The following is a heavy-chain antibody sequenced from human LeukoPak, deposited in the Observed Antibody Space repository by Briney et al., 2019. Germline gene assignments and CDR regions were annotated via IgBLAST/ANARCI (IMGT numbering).Heavy chain of an antibody. D-gene: IGHD1-26*01. Sequence: PSETLSLTCTVSGGSISIYKWSWIRQPAGKGLEWIGRIYSSGSTNYTPSLKSRVTMSVDTSKNQFSLKLSSVTAEDTAVYYCARGIVGATAPDYWGQGALVIVSS. CDR2: IYSSGST. J-gene: IGHJ4*02. V-gene: IGHV4-4*07. CDR1: GGSISIYK. CDR3: ARGIVGATAPDY.